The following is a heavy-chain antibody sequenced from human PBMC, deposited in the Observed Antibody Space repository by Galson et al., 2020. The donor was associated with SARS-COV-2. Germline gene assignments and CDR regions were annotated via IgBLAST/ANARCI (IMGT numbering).Heavy chain of an antibody. CDR2: IDWDDDK. CDR3: AREMATISAYDI. Sequence: SGPTLVKPTQTLTLTCTFSGFSLSTSGMCVSWIRQPPGKALEWLARIDWDDDKYYSTSLKARLTIFKDTSKNQVVLTMTNMDPVDTATYYCAREMATISAYDIWGQGTIVTVSS. D-gene: IGHD5-12*01. CDR1: GFSLSTSGMC. J-gene: IGHJ3*02. V-gene: IGHV2-70*11.